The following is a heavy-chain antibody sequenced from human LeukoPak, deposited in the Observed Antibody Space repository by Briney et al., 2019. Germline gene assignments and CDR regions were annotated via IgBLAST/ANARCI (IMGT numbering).Heavy chain of an antibody. CDR3: TRARIQLWSDAFDI. D-gene: IGHD5-18*01. V-gene: IGHV3-49*04. CDR1: GFTFGDYA. Sequence: GRSLRLSCTASGFTFGDYAMSWVRQAPGKGLEWVGFIRSKAYGGTTEYAASVKGRFTISRDDSKSIAYLQMNSLKTEDTAVYYCTRARIQLWSDAFDIWGQGTMATVSS. J-gene: IGHJ3*02. CDR2: IRSKAYGGTT.